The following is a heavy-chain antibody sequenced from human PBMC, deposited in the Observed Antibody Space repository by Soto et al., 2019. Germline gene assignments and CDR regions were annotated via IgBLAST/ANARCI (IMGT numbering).Heavy chain of an antibody. CDR1: GGAFSSSG. J-gene: IGHJ3*01. CDR3: ARSRPQGLDFPGVIPWDALYV. V-gene: IGHV1-69*01. D-gene: IGHD3-16*01. CDR2: VIPIFGTT. Sequence: QVQVVQSGAEMKKPGSSVRVSCKASGGAFSSSGISWVRQAPGQGLEWMAGVIPIFGTTKNAPKFQGRVTVSADESTSTAYMELSSLRSEDTAVYFCARSRPQGLDFPGVIPWDALYVWGQGTLVTVSS.